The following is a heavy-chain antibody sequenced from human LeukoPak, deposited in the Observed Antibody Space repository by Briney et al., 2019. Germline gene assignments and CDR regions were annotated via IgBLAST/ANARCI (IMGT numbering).Heavy chain of an antibody. J-gene: IGHJ4*02. V-gene: IGHV3-64*01. CDR1: GFTFSSYA. CDR2: ISGNGVST. CDR3: ARRPDSGSYYVDY. D-gene: IGHD1-26*01. Sequence: PGRSLRLSCAASGFTFSSYAMHWVRQAPGKGLEYVSAISGNGVSTDYANSVKGRFTISRDNSKNTLYLQMGSLRAEDMAVYYCARRPDSGSYYVDYWGQGTLVTVSS.